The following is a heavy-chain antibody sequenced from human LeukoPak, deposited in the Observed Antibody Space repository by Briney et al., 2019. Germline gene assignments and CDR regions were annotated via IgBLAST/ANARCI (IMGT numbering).Heavy chain of an antibody. Sequence: GGSLRLSCAASGFTFSSYSMNWVRQAPGEGLEWVSSISSSSSYIYYADSVKGRFTISRDNSKNSLYLQMNSLRAEDTAVYYCATQRGNGMTTVASLPHYWGQGTLVTVSS. CDR2: ISSSSSYI. CDR3: ATQRGNGMTTVASLPHY. CDR1: GFTFSSYS. J-gene: IGHJ4*02. D-gene: IGHD4-23*01. V-gene: IGHV3-21*01.